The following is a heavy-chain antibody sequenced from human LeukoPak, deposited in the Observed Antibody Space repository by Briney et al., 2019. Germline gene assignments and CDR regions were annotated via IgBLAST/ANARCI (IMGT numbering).Heavy chain of an antibody. Sequence: PGGSLRLSCAASGFTFSSYWMSWVRQAPGKGLEWVANVKQDGSEKYYVDSVKGRFTISRDNAKNSLYLQINNLRGEDTAVYYCAREWYSGGSYGMDVWGQGTTVTVSS. CDR3: AREWYSGGSYGMDV. V-gene: IGHV3-7*01. D-gene: IGHD6-19*01. CDR1: GFTFSSYW. J-gene: IGHJ6*02. CDR2: VKQDGSEK.